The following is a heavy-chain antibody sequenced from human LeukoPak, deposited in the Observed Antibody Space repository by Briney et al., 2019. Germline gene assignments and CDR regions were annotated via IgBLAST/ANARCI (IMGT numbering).Heavy chain of an antibody. CDR3: AGQARTYQKIAAAGTGLVA. D-gene: IGHD6-13*01. Sequence: SETLALICTVSGGSISSGGYYWSWIRQHPGKGLEWIGYIYYSGSTYYNPSLKSRVAISVDTSKNQFSLKLSSVTAADTAVYYCAGQARTYQKIAAAGTGLVAWGEGSLVIVSS. J-gene: IGHJ5*02. V-gene: IGHV4-31*03. CDR2: IYYSGST. CDR1: GGSISSGGYY.